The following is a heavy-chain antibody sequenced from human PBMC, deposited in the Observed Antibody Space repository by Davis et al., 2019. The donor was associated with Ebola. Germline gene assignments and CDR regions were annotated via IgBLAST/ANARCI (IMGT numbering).Heavy chain of an antibody. D-gene: IGHD4-23*01. J-gene: IGHJ4*02. CDR3: ARAPEYGGNTQFDL. Sequence: GESLKISCKGSGYSFTKYWIGWVRQIPGKGLDWMGVIYPSDSKTRYSPSFQGQVTISVDKSISTAFLQWSSLRASDTATYYCARAPEYGGNTQFDLWGQGVLVTVSS. CDR2: IYPSDSKT. V-gene: IGHV5-51*01. CDR1: GYSFTKYW.